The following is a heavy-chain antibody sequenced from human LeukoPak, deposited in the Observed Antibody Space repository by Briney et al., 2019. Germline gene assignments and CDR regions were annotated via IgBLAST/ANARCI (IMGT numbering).Heavy chain of an antibody. V-gene: IGHV1-18*01. CDR1: GYTFTSYG. D-gene: IGHD3-9*01. J-gene: IGHJ3*02. CDR3: ARDDILTGYYPNAFDI. Sequence: GASVKVSCKASGYTFTSYGISWVRQAPGQGLEWMGWISAYNGDTNYAQKLQGRVTMTRDMSTSTVYMELSSLRSEDTAVYYCARDDILTGYYPNAFDIWGQGTMVTVSS. CDR2: ISAYNGDT.